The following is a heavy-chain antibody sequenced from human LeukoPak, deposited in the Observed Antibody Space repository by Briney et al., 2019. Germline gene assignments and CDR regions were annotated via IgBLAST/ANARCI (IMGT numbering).Heavy chain of an antibody. CDR2: IYSGGST. CDR1: GFTVSSNY. D-gene: IGHD3-10*01. Sequence: GGSLRLSCAASGFTVSSNYMSWVRQAPGKGLEWVSVIYSGGSTYYADSVEGRFTISRDNSKNTLYLQMNSLRAEDTAVYYCARENTMVRAFDYWGQGTLVTVSS. CDR3: ARENTMVRAFDY. J-gene: IGHJ4*02. V-gene: IGHV3-53*01.